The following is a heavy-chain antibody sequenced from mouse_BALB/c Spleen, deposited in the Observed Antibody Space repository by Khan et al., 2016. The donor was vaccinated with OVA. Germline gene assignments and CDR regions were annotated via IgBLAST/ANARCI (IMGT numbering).Heavy chain of an antibody. CDR1: GFSFTNSG. Sequence: QVQLKQSGPGLVAPSQSLSITCTVPGFSFTNSGVSWVRQPPGKGLEWLGIIWGDGSTNYHSALISRLSITKDDSRSQVFLKLNSLQTDDLGKYYCAKCGTYFGGYFDVWGAGTTVTVSS. J-gene: IGHJ1*01. CDR2: IWGDGST. CDR3: AKCGTYFGGYFDV. D-gene: IGHD2-10*01. V-gene: IGHV2-3*01.